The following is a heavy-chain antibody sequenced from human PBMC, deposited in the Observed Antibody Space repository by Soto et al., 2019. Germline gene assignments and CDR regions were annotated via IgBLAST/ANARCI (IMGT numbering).Heavy chain of an antibody. J-gene: IGHJ6*02. CDR1: GGSISSGGYY. D-gene: IGHD6-25*01. CDR2: IYYSGST. V-gene: IGHV4-31*03. Sequence: QVQLQESGPGLVKPSQTLSLTCTVSGGSISSGGYYWSWIRQHPGKGLEWIGYIYYSGSTYYNPSLKGGVTISVDTSKNQFSLKLSSVTAADTAVYYCARAETSRAAYYYYGMDVWGQGTTVTVSS. CDR3: ARAETSRAAYYYYGMDV.